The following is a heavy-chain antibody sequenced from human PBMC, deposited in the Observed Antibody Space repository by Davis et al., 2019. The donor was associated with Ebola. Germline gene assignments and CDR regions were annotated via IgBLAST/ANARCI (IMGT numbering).Heavy chain of an antibody. V-gene: IGHV3-30-3*01. CDR2: ISYDGSNK. CDR1: GFTFSSYA. D-gene: IGHD5-24*01. J-gene: IGHJ4*02. CDR3: ARDVEMAFDY. Sequence: GESLKISCAASGFTFSSYAMHWVRQAPGKGLEWVAVISYDGSNKYYADSVKGRFTISRDNSKNTLYLQMNSLRAEDTAVYYCARDVEMAFDYWGQGTLVTVSS.